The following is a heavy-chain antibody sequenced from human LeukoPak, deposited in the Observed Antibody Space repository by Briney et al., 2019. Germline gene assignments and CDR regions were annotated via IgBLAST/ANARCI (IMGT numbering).Heavy chain of an antibody. Sequence: SETLSLTCTVSGGSISSSSYYWGWIRQPPGKGLEWIGEINHSGSTNYNPSLKSRVTISVDTSKNQFSLKLSSVTAADTAVYYCARGPLRRFDYWGQGTLVTVSS. CDR3: ARGPLRRFDY. J-gene: IGHJ4*02. CDR2: INHSGST. CDR1: GGSISSSSYY. V-gene: IGHV4-39*07.